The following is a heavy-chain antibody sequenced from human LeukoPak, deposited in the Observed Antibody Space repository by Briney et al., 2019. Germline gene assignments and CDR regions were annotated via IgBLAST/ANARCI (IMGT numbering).Heavy chain of an antibody. J-gene: IGHJ3*02. D-gene: IGHD5-18*01. CDR2: FDPEDGET. CDR1: GYTFTGYY. V-gene: IGHV1-24*01. CDR3: ATYSFVDTAMVGDAFDI. Sequence: ASVKVSCKASGYTFTGYYMHWVRQAPGKGLEWMGGFDPEDGETIYAQKFQGRVTMTEDTSTDTAYMELSSLRSEDTAVYYCATYSFVDTAMVGDAFDIWGQGTMVTVSS.